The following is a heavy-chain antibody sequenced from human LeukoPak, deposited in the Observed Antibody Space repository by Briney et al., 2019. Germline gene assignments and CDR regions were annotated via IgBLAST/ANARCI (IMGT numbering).Heavy chain of an antibody. D-gene: IGHD1-14*01. J-gene: IGHJ5*02. Sequence: ASVKVSCKSSGYTFSGYYMHWVRQAPGQGREGMGWINPKSGGTNYAQKFQGRVTMTRDTSTSTVYMELSRLRSDDTAVYNCARGPGLTAILNWSDPWGQGTLVTVSS. CDR2: INPKSGGT. V-gene: IGHV1-2*02. CDR3: ARGPGLTAILNWSDP. CDR1: GYTFSGYY.